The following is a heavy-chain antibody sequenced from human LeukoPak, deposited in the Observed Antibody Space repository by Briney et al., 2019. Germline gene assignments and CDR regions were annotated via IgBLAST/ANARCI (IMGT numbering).Heavy chain of an antibody. CDR1: GFTFSRYW. CDR3: ARDQGAWGYGYNFDY. D-gene: IGHD3-16*01. Sequence: GGSLRLSCAASGFTFSRYWMHWVRQAPGKGLVWVSAMSNEGRSTTYADSVKGRFTISRDNSKNTLHLQMISLRAEDTAVYYCARDQGAWGYGYNFDYWGQGTLVTVSS. J-gene: IGHJ4*02. CDR2: MSNEGRST. V-gene: IGHV3-74*01.